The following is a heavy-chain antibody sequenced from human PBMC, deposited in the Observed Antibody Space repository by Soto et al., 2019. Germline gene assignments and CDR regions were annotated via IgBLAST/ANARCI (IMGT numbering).Heavy chain of an antibody. CDR2: INSDGSST. CDR3: ARVPRISDYDPGSFGY. J-gene: IGHJ4*02. CDR1: GFTFSSYW. V-gene: IGHV3-74*01. Sequence: GGSLRLSCAASGFTFSSYWMHWVRQAPGNGLVWVSRINSDGSSTTYADSVKGRFTISRDNAKNTLSLQMSSLRAEDTAVYYCARVPRISDYDPGSFGYWGQGTLVTVSS. D-gene: IGHD5-12*01.